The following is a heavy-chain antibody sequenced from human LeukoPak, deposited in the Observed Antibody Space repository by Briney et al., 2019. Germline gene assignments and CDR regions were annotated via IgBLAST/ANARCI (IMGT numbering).Heavy chain of an antibody. V-gene: IGHV3-30*02. J-gene: IGHJ4*02. D-gene: IGHD2-21*01. CDR3: AKDEGIRCLNGDCPFDH. CDR1: GFTFRNYG. Sequence: GGSLRLACVVSGFTFRNYGMHWVSQAPGKGLERVSYIRHDENNKYHVEGRFTISRDNSKNTLFLQMNSLRPEDTAVYYCAKDEGIRCLNGDCPFDHWGQGILVTVSP. CDR2: IRHDENNK.